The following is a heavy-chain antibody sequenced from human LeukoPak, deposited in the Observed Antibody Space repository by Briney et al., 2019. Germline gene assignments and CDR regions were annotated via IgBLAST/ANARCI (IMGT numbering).Heavy chain of an antibody. CDR3: ARAIAAPPYNWFDP. CDR2: IYTSGGT. J-gene: IGHJ5*02. Sequence: KSSETLSLTCTVSGGSISSYYWSWIRQPAGKGLEWIGRIYTSGGTNYNPSLKSRVTMSVDTSKNQFSLKLSSVTAADTAVYYCARAIAAPPYNWFDPWGQGTLVTVSS. V-gene: IGHV4-4*07. CDR1: GGSISSYY. D-gene: IGHD6-13*01.